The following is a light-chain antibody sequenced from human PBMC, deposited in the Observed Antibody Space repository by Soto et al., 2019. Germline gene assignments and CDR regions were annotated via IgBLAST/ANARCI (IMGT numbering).Light chain of an antibody. Sequence: IVLTQSPGTLSLSPGERATLSCRASQSIRSNYLAWYQQTPGQAPRLLIYDASSRAAGIPDRFSGRGSGTDFTRTISRLDPEDFGVYYCQQYAGSPRTFGQGTKVEVK. CDR1: QSIRSNY. CDR2: DAS. J-gene: IGKJ1*01. V-gene: IGKV3-20*01. CDR3: QQYAGSPRT.